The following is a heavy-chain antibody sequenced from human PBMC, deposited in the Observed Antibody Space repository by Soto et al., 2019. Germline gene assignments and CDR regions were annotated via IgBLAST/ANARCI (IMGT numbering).Heavy chain of an antibody. CDR1: GYTFTGYY. D-gene: IGHD3-10*01. CDR3: ARDTHYYGSGSYQETYYGMDV. CDR2: INPSGGST. Sequence: ASVKVSCKASGYTFTGYYMHWVRQAPGQGLEWMGIINPSGGSTSYAQKFQGRVTMTRDTSTSTVYMELSSLRSEDTAVYYCARDTHYYGSGSYQETYYGMDVWGQGTTVTVSS. V-gene: IGHV1-46*01. J-gene: IGHJ6*02.